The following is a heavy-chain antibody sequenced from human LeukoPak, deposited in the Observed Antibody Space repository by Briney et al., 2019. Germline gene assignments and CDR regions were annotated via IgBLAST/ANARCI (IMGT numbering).Heavy chain of an antibody. CDR2: ISSSSSDI. CDR1: GFTFSSYS. D-gene: IGHD1-1*01. Sequence: GGSLRLSCAASGFTFSSYSMNWVRQAPGKGLEWVSSISSSSSDIYYADSVKGRFTISRDNAKNSLYLQMNSLRAEDTAVYYCARDPRGYNWNDVGYFDYWGQGTLVTVSS. J-gene: IGHJ4*02. CDR3: ARDPRGYNWNDVGYFDY. V-gene: IGHV3-21*01.